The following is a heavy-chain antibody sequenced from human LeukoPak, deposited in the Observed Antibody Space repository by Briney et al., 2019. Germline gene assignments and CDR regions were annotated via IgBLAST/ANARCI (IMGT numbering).Heavy chain of an antibody. CDR2: ISSSSSTI. CDR3: ARDEGFEYDILTGYYTRNYFDY. Sequence: GGSLRLSCATSGFTFSNAWMSWVRQAPGKGLEWVSYISSSSSTIYYADSVKGRFTISRDNAKNSLYLQMNSLRAEDTAVYYCARDEGFEYDILTGYYTRNYFDYWGQGTLVTVSS. D-gene: IGHD3-9*01. V-gene: IGHV3-48*04. J-gene: IGHJ4*02. CDR1: GFTFSNAW.